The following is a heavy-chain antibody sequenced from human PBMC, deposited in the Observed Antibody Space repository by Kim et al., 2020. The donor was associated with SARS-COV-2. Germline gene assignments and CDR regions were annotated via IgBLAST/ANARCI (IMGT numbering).Heavy chain of an antibody. V-gene: IGHV4-34*01. Sequence: SETLSLTCAVYGGSFSGYYWSWIRQPPGKGLEWIGEINHSGSTNYNPSLKSRVTISVDTSKNQFSLKLSSVTAADTAVYYCARGGRGVVTGNWFDPWGQGTLVTVSS. J-gene: IGHJ5*02. CDR1: GGSFSGYY. CDR2: INHSGST. CDR3: ARGGRGVVTGNWFDP. D-gene: IGHD3-3*01.